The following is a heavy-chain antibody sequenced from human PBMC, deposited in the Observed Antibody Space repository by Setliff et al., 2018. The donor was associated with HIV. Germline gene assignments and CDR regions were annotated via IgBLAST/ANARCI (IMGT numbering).Heavy chain of an antibody. V-gene: IGHV3-7*01. J-gene: IGHJ4*02. D-gene: IGHD3-10*01. CDR3: ARGRITMVRGVISRGSVGDY. CDR1: GVSTSSSSYY. Sequence: ETLSLTCPVSGVSTSSSSYYWGWVRQPPGKGLEWVANIKQDGSEKYYVDSVRGRFTISRDNAKNSLYLQMNSLRAEDTAVYYCARGRITMVRGVISRGSVGDYWGQGTLVTVSS. CDR2: IKQDGSEK.